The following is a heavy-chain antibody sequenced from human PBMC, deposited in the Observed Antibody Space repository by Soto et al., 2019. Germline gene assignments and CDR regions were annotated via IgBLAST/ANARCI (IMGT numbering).Heavy chain of an antibody. Sequence: PGGSLRLSCAASGFTFSKYALSWVRQAPGKGLEWVSAISGSGGTTHYADSVKGRVTISRDNSKDTVFLQMNSLSAEGTAVYSCAKYYYDRSGSPLAFDYWGQGTLVTVSS. CDR2: ISGSGGTT. CDR3: AKYYYDRSGSPLAFDY. J-gene: IGHJ4*02. D-gene: IGHD3-22*01. CDR1: GFTFSKYA. V-gene: IGHV3-23*01.